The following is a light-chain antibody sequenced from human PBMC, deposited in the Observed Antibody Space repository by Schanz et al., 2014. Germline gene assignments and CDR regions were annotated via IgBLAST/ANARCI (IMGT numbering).Light chain of an antibody. J-gene: IGKJ4*01. Sequence: EIVLTQSPATLSLSPGERATLSCRASQSVSSGYLAWYQQKPGQAPRLLIYGASSRATGIPDRFSGSGSGTDFTLTISRLEPEDFAVYYCQQYGLSPLFGGGTKVEIK. CDR2: GAS. CDR1: QSVSSGY. V-gene: IGKV3-20*01. CDR3: QQYGLSPL.